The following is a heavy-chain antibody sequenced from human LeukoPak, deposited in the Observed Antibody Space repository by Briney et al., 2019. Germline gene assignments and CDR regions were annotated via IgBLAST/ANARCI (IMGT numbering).Heavy chain of an antibody. CDR2: INPNSGVT. J-gene: IGHJ5*02. CDR3: AKDRGGLAAGAVNP. Sequence: ASVKVSCKASGYTFTAYYLHWVRQTPGQRLEWMGWINPNSGVTNYAQKFQGRVTLTRDTSILTAYMDLSRLTSDDTAVYFCAKDRGGLAAGAVNPWGQGTLVTVSS. D-gene: IGHD1-26*01. V-gene: IGHV1-2*02. CDR1: GYTFTAYY.